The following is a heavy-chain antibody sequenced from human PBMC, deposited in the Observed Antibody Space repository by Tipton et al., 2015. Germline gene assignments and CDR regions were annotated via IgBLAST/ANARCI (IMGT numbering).Heavy chain of an antibody. CDR1: GGSISNSNYY. CDR2: ISHGGNT. V-gene: IGHV4-39*01. J-gene: IGHJ4*02. CDR3: ARSNYDLLTGYSRSFDY. Sequence: TLSLTCTVSGGSISNSNYYWGWIRQPPGKGLEWIGTISHGGNTFYNPSLKSRVTISVDTSKNQFSLKLSSVTAADTAVYYCARSNYDLLTGYSRSFDYWGRGTLVTVSS. D-gene: IGHD3-9*01.